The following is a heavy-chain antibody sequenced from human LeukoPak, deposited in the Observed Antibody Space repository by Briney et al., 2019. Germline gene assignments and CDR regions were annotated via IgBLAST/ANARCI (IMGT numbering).Heavy chain of an antibody. Sequence: SETLSLTCTVPGGSISSGDYYWSRIRQPPGKGLEWIGYIYYSGSTYYNTSLKSRVTISVDTSKNQFSLKLSSVTAADTAVYYCARAWIQFLGYFDYWGQGTLVTVSS. CDR1: GGSISSGDYY. D-gene: IGHD5-18*01. V-gene: IGHV4-30-4*08. J-gene: IGHJ4*02. CDR3: ARAWIQFLGYFDY. CDR2: IYYSGST.